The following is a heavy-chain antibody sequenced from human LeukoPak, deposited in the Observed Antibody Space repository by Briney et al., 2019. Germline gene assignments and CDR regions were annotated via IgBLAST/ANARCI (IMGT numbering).Heavy chain of an antibody. CDR2: ITPSTSNE. J-gene: IGHJ4*02. CDR1: GFTFSSYS. CDR3: ARATYDSSGYYTFDY. D-gene: IGHD3-22*01. V-gene: IGHV3-48*02. Sequence: GGSLRLSCAASGFTFSSYSMNWVRQAPGKGLEWISYITPSTSNEFYADSVKGRFTSSRDNAKNSLYLRMNSLRDEDTAVYYCARATYDSSGYYTFDYWGQGTLVTVSS.